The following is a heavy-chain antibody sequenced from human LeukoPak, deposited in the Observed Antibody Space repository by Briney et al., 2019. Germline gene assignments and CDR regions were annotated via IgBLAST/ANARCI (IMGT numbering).Heavy chain of an antibody. Sequence: RGSLRLSCAASGFTFSSYDMHWVRQGTGRGLEWVSAIGTAGDTYYPGSVKGRFTTSRENAKNSLYLQMNSLRVGDTAVYYCARGRGWGTFDIWGQGTMVTVSS. CDR1: GFTFSSYD. CDR3: ARGRGWGTFDI. CDR2: IGTAGDT. V-gene: IGHV3-13*04. D-gene: IGHD3-10*01. J-gene: IGHJ3*02.